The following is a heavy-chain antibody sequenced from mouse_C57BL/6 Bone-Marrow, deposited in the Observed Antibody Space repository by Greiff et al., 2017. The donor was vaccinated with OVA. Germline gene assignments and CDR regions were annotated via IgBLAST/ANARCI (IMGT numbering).Heavy chain of an antibody. Sequence: QVQLQQSGAELVRPGTSVKVSCKASGYAFSNYLIEWVKQRPGQGLEWIGVINPGSGGTNYNEKFKGKATLTADKSSSTAYMQLSSLTSEDSAVYFCARSRAHFDYWGQGTTLTVSS. CDR1: GYAFSNYL. CDR3: ARSRAHFDY. D-gene: IGHD3-3*01. CDR2: INPGSGGT. V-gene: IGHV1-54*01. J-gene: IGHJ2*01.